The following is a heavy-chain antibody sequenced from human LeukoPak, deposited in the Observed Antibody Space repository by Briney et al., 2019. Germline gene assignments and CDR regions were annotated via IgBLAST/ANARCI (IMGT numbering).Heavy chain of an antibody. D-gene: IGHD6-19*01. CDR2: VYHSGST. J-gene: IGHJ4*02. CDR1: GYSTSSGYY. Sequence: PSETLSLTCAGSGYSTSSGYYWGWVRQPPGKGLEWIGNVYHSGSTFYNPSLKSRVTMSVDTSKNQFSLKLSSVTAADTAVYYCARRHSSGWLFDYWGQGTLVTVSS. CDR3: ARRHSSGWLFDY. V-gene: IGHV4-38-2*01.